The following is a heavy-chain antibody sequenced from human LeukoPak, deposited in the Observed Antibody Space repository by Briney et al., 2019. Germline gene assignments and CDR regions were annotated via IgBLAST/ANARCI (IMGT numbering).Heavy chain of an antibody. D-gene: IGHD6-19*01. CDR3: ARDPHSSGADY. V-gene: IGHV4-39*07. CDR1: GGSISSISYY. J-gene: IGHJ4*02. Sequence: SETLSLTCTVSGGSISSISYYWGWIRQPPGKGLEWIASIYYSGNTYYNASLKSRVTMSIDTSKNQFSLRLSSVTAADTAVYYCARDPHSSGADYWGQGTLVTVSS. CDR2: IYYSGNT.